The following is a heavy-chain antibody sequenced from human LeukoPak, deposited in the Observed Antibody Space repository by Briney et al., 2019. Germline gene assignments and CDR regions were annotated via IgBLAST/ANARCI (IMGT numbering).Heavy chain of an antibody. V-gene: IGHV4-30-2*01. CDR3: ARGLYSYGFRGFDY. CDR2: IYHSGST. J-gene: IGHJ4*02. D-gene: IGHD5-18*01. Sequence: SETLSLTCTVSGGSISSSSYYWGWIRQPPGKGLEWIGYIYHSGSTYYNPSLKSRVTISVDRSKNQFSLKLSSVTAADTAVYYCARGLYSYGFRGFDYWGQGTLVTVSS. CDR1: GGSISSSSYY.